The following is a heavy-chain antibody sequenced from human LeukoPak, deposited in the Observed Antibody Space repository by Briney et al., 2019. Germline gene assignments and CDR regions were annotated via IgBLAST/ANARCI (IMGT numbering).Heavy chain of an antibody. CDR1: GYTFHNYG. V-gene: IGHV1-18*01. CDR2: ISPYSGNT. CDR3: ARTSGVSAAGSPYYFDY. D-gene: IGHD6-13*01. Sequence: ASVKVSCKASGYTFHNYGISWVRQAPGQGGEWMGWISPYSGNTDYTERLQGRVTMTTDTSTTTAFMELRSLRSDDTAVYYCARTSGVSAAGSPYYFDYWGQGTLVTVSS. J-gene: IGHJ4*02.